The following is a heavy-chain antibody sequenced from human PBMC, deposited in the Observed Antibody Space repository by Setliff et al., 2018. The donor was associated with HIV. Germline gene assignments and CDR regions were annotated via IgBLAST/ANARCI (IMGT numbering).Heavy chain of an antibody. J-gene: IGHJ4*02. CDR1: GSSISSGYY. CDR2: IYHGGNT. CDR3: ARRGTEWLDFDY. V-gene: IGHV4-38-2*01. Sequence: SLTCVVSGSSISSGYYWGWIRQPPGKGLEWIGSIYHGGNTYRNPSLKSRVSISVDTAKNQFSLKLSSVTAADTAVYYCARRGTEWLDFDYWGQGTLVTVSS. D-gene: IGHD3-3*01.